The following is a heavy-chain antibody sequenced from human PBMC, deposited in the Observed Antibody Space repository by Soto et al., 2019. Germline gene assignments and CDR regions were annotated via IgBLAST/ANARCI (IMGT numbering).Heavy chain of an antibody. J-gene: IGHJ4*02. CDR1: GYTFTSYG. Sequence: KKKGASVKVSCKASGYTFTSYGISWVRQAPGQGLEWMGWISAYNGNTNYVQKLQGRVTMTTDTSTSTAYMELRSLRSDDTAVYYCARDLVNTGYSYGYSDYWGQGTLVTVSS. V-gene: IGHV1-18*01. CDR2: ISAYNGNT. D-gene: IGHD5-18*01. CDR3: ARDLVNTGYSYGYSDY.